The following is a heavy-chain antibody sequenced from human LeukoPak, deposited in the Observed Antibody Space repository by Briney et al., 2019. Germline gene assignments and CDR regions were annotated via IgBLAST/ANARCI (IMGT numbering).Heavy chain of an antibody. CDR3: ARDLGPYTGSYYSYYHYMDV. CDR2: ISGYNGNT. CDR1: GYNFATSG. Sequence: ASVRVSCKAYGYNFATSGIGWVRQAPGQGLEWLGCISGYNGNTKSAPKLQGRFTMTTDTSTDTAYLELGSLRVDDTAIYYCARDLGPYTGSYYSYYHYMDVWGEGTSVTVSS. J-gene: IGHJ6*03. D-gene: IGHD1-26*01. V-gene: IGHV1-18*01.